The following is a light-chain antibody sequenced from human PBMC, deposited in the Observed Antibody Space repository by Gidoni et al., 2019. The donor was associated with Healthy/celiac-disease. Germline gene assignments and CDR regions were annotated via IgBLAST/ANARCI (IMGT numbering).Light chain of an antibody. CDR3: QQYNSYSQT. CDR1: QSISSW. J-gene: IGKJ1*01. CDR2: KAS. V-gene: IGKV1-5*03. Sequence: SASVGDRVTITCRASQSISSWLAWYQQKPGNAPKLLIYKASSLESGVPSRFSGSGSGTEFTLTISSLQPDDFATYYCQQYNSYSQTFGQGTKVEIK.